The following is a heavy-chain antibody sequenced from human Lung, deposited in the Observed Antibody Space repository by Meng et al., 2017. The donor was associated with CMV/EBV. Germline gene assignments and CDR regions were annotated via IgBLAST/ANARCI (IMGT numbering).Heavy chain of an antibody. CDR3: ARDRLMGPSIVVVPAAPYNWFDP. CDR1: GFTFTGYY. Sequence: GESLKISCAASGFTFTGYYMHWVRQAPGQGLEWMGWINPNSGGTNYAQKFQGRVTMTRDTSISTAYMELSRLRSDDTAVYYCARDRLMGPSIVVVPAAPYNWFDPWGQGXLVTVSS. V-gene: IGHV1-2*02. CDR2: INPNSGGT. J-gene: IGHJ5*02. D-gene: IGHD2-2*01.